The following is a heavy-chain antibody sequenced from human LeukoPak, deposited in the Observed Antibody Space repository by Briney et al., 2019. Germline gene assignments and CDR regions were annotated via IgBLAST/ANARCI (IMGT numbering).Heavy chain of an antibody. CDR1: GFTFSSYG. J-gene: IGHJ4*02. CDR2: ISGSGSTI. D-gene: IGHD5-18*01. CDR3: ARVRRGYSYGEFDY. Sequence: GGSLRLSCAASGFTFSSYGMNWVRQAPGKGLDWVSYISGSGSTIYYADSVKGRFTISRDNAKNSLSLQMNSLRAEDTAVYYCARVRRGYSYGEFDYWGQGTLVTVSS. V-gene: IGHV3-48*03.